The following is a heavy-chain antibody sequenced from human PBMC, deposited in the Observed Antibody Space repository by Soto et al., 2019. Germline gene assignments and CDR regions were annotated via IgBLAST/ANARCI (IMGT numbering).Heavy chain of an antibody. Sequence: PGGSLRLSCAASGFTFSSYWMSWVRQAPGKGLEWVANIKQDGSEKYYVDSVKGRFTISRDNAKNSLYLQMNSLRAEDTAVYYCARDRWYYDSSGFSLRGSFDYWGQGTLVTSPQ. CDR3: ARDRWYYDSSGFSLRGSFDY. CDR2: IKQDGSEK. D-gene: IGHD3-22*01. V-gene: IGHV3-7*03. CDR1: GFTFSSYW. J-gene: IGHJ4*02.